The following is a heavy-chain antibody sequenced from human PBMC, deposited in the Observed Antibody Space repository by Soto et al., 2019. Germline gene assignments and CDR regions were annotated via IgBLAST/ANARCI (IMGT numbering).Heavy chain of an antibody. V-gene: IGHV4-59*01. J-gene: IGHJ6*03. CDR1: SGSISTYY. CDR2: IYYTGST. Sequence: SETLSLTCTVSSGSISTYYWSWIRQPPGKGLEWIGYIYYTGSTNYNPSLKSRVTISVDTSKNQFSLKVTSMTAADAAVYYCARGGAMDVWGKGTTVTVSS. CDR3: ARGGAMDV.